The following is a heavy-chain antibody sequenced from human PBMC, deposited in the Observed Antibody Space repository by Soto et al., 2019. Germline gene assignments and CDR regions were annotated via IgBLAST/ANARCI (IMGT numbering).Heavy chain of an antibody. J-gene: IGHJ5*02. CDR1: GYTFTSYD. Sequence: ASVKVSCKASGYTFTSYDINWVRQATGQGLEWMGWMNPNSGNTGYAQKFQGRVTMTRNTSISTAYMELSSLRSEDTAVYYCAREGYCSSTSCHNWFDPWGRGTLVTVSS. CDR3: AREGYCSSTSCHNWFDP. CDR2: MNPNSGNT. D-gene: IGHD2-2*01. V-gene: IGHV1-8*01.